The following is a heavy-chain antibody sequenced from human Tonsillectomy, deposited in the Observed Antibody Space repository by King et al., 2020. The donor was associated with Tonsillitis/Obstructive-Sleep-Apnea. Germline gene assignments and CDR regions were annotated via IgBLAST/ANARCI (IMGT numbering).Heavy chain of an antibody. J-gene: IGHJ3*02. Sequence: QLVQSGGGLVKPGGSLRLSCAASGFTFSNAWMSWVRQAPGKGLEWVGRIKSKTDGGTTDYAAPVKGRFTIARDDSKNTLYLQMNSLKTEDTAVYYCPLCSSTSGYSYAFDIWGQGTMVTVSS. CDR1: GFTFSNAW. CDR3: PLCSSTSGYSYAFDI. V-gene: IGHV3-15*01. D-gene: IGHD2-2*01. CDR2: IKSKTDGGTT.